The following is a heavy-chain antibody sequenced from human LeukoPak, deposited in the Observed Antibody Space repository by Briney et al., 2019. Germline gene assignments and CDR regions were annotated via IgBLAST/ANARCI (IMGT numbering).Heavy chain of an antibody. V-gene: IGHV3-23*01. CDR2: ISGSGGST. CDR1: GFTFSSYA. CDR3: ARVSVCPRCHFDY. D-gene: IGHD5/OR15-5a*01. J-gene: IGHJ4*02. Sequence: GGSLRLSCAASGFTFSSYAMSWVRQAAGKGLEWVSAISGSGGSTYYADSVKGRFTISRDNSKNTLYLQTNSLRADDTAVYYYARVSVCPRCHFDYWGQGTLVTVSS.